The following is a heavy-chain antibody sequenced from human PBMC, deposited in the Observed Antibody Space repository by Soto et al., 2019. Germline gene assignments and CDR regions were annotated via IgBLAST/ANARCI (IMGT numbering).Heavy chain of an antibody. CDR3: ASGTVTTYYGMDV. CDR1: GGTFSSYA. J-gene: IGHJ6*02. D-gene: IGHD4-17*01. V-gene: IGHV1-69*13. CDR2: IIPIFGTA. Sequence: SVKVSCKASGGTFSSYAISWVRQALGQGLEWMGGIIPIFGTANYAQKFQGRVTITADESTSTAYMELSSLRSEDTAVYYCASGTVTTYYGMDVWGQGTTVTVSS.